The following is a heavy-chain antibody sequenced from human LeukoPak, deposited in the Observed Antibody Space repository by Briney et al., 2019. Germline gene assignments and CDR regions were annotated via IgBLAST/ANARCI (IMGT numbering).Heavy chain of an antibody. D-gene: IGHD2-2*01. CDR1: GGSISSYC. V-gene: IGHV4-59*01. CDR3: AREAYCSSTSCYAVGTTHTHAFDI. CDR2: IYYSGST. Sequence: PSETLSLTCTVSGGSISSYCWSWIRQPPGKGLEWIGYIYYSGSTNYNPSLKSRVTISVDTSKNQFSLKLSSVTAADTAVYYCAREAYCSSTSCYAVGTTHTHAFDIWGQGTMVTVSS. J-gene: IGHJ3*02.